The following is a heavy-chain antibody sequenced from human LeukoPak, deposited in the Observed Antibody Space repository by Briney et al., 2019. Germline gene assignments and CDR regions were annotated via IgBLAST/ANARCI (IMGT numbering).Heavy chain of an antibody. Sequence: GGSLRLSCAASGFTFSNYAMRWVRQAPGKGLEWVSAFSTGGGTTYYADSVQGRFTISADNSKNTLYLQMNSLRAEDTAVYYCAKDGAYSSYHYYMDVWGKGTTVTVSS. D-gene: IGHD6-13*01. CDR3: AKDGAYSSYHYYMDV. V-gene: IGHV3-23*01. CDR2: FSTGGGTT. J-gene: IGHJ6*03. CDR1: GFTFSNYA.